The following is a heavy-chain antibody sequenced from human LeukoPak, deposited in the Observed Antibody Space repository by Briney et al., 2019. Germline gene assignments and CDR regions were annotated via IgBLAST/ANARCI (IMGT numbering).Heavy chain of an antibody. J-gene: IGHJ5*02. V-gene: IGHV1-8*03. CDR3: ARGRDSSSWYRRDWFDP. D-gene: IGHD6-13*01. CDR2: MNPNSGNT. CDR1: GYTFTSYD. Sequence: AASVKVSCKASGYTFTSYDTNWVRQATGQGLEWMGWMNPNSGNTGYAQKFQGRVTITRNASISTAYMELSSLRSEDTAVYYCARGRDSSSWYRRDWFDPWGQGTLVTVSS.